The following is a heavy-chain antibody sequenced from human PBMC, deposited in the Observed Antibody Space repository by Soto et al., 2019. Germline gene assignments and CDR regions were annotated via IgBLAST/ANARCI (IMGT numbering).Heavy chain of an antibody. CDR1: GDTFTSCY. J-gene: IGHJ5*02. D-gene: IGHD6-13*01. V-gene: IGHV1-46*01. CDR2: INPHGGST. CDR3: AIEVGRSNQFDL. Sequence: GASVKVSCKAPGDTFTSCYLNWVRQAPGQGLEWMGVINPHGGSTKYAQKFQGRVTMTRDTSRSTVYMELRSLRSDDTAIYYCAIEVGRSNQFDLWGQGTMVTVSS.